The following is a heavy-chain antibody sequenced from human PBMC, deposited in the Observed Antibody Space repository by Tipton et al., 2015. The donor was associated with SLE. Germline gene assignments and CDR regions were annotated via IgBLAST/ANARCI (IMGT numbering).Heavy chain of an antibody. V-gene: IGHV3-7*01. D-gene: IGHD6-19*01. CDR1: GFTFTTHW. CDR3: ARGAGWLIDY. Sequence: SLRLSCASSGFTFTTHWVNWVRQSPGKGLEWLAIIKQDGSDIHYVDSVKGRFTISRDSTKDSVYLQMNSLRAEDTGLYFCARGAGWLIDYWGQGTLVTVSS. CDR2: IKQDGSDI. J-gene: IGHJ4*02.